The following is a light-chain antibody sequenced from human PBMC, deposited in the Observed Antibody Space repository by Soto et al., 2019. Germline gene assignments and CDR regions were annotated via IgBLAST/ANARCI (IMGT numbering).Light chain of an antibody. CDR3: HGYKSAPFT. CDR2: AAY. V-gene: IGKV1-27*01. Sequence: DIQMTQSPSSLSASVGDRVTITCRASQDISNYLTWYQQKPGKAPKLLIYAAYSVQSGVPSRFSGGGSGTDFTLTISGLQPEDVATYYCHGYKSAPFTFGPGTKVDI. CDR1: QDISNY. J-gene: IGKJ3*01.